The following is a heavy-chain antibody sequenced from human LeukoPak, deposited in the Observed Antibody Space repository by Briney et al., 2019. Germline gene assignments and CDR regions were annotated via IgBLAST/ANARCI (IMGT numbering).Heavy chain of an antibody. J-gene: IGHJ4*02. CDR2: IYHSGST. CDR3: ARGQRERYCSSNSCYDSDKELDY. D-gene: IGHD2-2*01. V-gene: IGHV4-30-2*01. Sequence: SETLSLTCTVSGGSISSGGYYWSWIRQPPGKGLEWIGYIYHSGSTYYNPSLKSRVTISVDTSKNQLSLKVSSMTAADTAVYYCARGQRERYCSSNSCYDSDKELDYWGQGTLVTVSS. CDR1: GGSISSGGYY.